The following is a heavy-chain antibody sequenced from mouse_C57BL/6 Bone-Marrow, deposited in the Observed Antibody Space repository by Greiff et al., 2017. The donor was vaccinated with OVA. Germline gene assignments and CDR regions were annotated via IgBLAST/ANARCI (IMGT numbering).Heavy chain of an antibody. CDR1: GYSFTDYN. D-gene: IGHD2-5*01. CDR2: INPNSGTT. J-gene: IGHJ2*01. V-gene: IGHV1-39*01. Sequence: EVQLQQSGPELVKPGASVKISCKASGYSFTDYNMNWVKQSTGKSLEWIGVINPNSGTTSYNQKFKGKATLTVDQSSSTAYMQLNSLTSEDSAVYYYATGSYYSKDYGGRGTTLTVSS. CDR3: ATGSYYSKDY.